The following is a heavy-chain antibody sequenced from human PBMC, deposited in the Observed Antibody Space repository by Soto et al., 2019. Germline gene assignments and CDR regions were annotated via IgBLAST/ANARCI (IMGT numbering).Heavy chain of an antibody. V-gene: IGHV4-4*07. J-gene: IGHJ6*02. CDR1: GGSISSYY. D-gene: IGHD6-19*01. CDR3: AKHDRGGWYAGMDV. CDR2: IYTSGST. Sequence: VQLVESGGGLVKPSETLSLTCTVSGGSISSYYWSWIRQPAGKGLEWIGRIYTSGSTNYNPSLKSRVTMSVDTSKNQFSLKLSSVTAADTAVYYCAKHDRGGWYAGMDVWGQGTTVTVSS.